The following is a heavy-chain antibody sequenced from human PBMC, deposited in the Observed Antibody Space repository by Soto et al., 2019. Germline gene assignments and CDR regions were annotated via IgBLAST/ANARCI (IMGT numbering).Heavy chain of an antibody. J-gene: IGHJ4*02. D-gene: IGHD5-18*01. CDR1: GYTFTSYA. CDR2: INAGNGNT. V-gene: IGHV1-3*01. Sequence: QVQLVQSGAEVKKPGASVKVSCKASGYTFTSYAMHWVRQAPGQRLEWMGRINAGNGNTKYSQKFQGRVTITRDTSASTAYMELSSLRSEDTAVYYCARDPGYSYGYNWGLGTLVTISS. CDR3: ARDPGYSYGYN.